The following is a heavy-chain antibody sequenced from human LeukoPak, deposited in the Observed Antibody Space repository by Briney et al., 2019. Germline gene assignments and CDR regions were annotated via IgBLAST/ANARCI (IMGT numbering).Heavy chain of an antibody. CDR2: VHRDGYT. J-gene: IGHJ4*02. CDR3: AGTYYYTSGSYSNFDY. V-gene: IGHV4-34*10. Sequence: SETLSLTCAVSGASITYYYSWVRQYPGKGLEWIGEVHRDGYTNYNPSLQSRVTMSVDTSKNQFSLKLSSVTAADTAVYSCAGTYYYTSGSYSNFDYWGQGTLVTVSS. CDR1: GASITYY. D-gene: IGHD3-10*01.